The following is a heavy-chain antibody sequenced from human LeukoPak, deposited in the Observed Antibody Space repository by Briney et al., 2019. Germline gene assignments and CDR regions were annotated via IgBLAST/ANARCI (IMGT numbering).Heavy chain of an antibody. D-gene: IGHD4/OR15-4a*01. J-gene: IGHJ6*02. V-gene: IGHV4-59*01. CDR1: GGSISHYY. CDR2: IYYTGTT. Sequence: SETLSLACTVSGGSISHYYWSWIRQPPGKGPEWIGYIYYTGTTNYNPSLKSRVTISVDTSKNQFSLKLNSVTAADTAVYYCAREDPQTKVPEGMDVWGQGTTVTVSS. CDR3: AREDPQTKVPEGMDV.